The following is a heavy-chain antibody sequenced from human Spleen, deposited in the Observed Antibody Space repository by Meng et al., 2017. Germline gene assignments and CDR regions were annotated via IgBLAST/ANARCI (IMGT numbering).Heavy chain of an antibody. D-gene: IGHD3-10*01. Sequence: GSLRLSCTVSGYPIGSGYYCGWMRQFPGKGLEWIGSRYHSESYYNPSLKSRVTISLDTSKNQFSLRLSSVTAADTAIYYCARGHGGNSWSSDFWGQGTLVTVSS. J-gene: IGHJ4*02. CDR3: ARGHGGNSWSSDF. CDR1: GYPIGSGYY. V-gene: IGHV4-38-2*02. CDR2: RYHSES.